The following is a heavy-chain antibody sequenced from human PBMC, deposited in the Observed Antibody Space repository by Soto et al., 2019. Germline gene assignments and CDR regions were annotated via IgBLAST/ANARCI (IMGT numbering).Heavy chain of an antibody. CDR3: ARDLRGRFAELGPSDGLFCMHV. Sequence: SQTLSLTCAISGDSFSSNSAAWNWIRQSPSRGLEWLGRTYYRSKWYNDYAVSVKSRITLSPDTSKNQFSLQLNSVTPEDTAVYYCARDLRGRFAELGPSDGLFCMHVRDQGTTVTV. V-gene: IGHV6-1*01. CDR2: TYYRSKWYN. J-gene: IGHJ6*02. D-gene: IGHD3-10*01. CDR1: GDSFSSNSAA.